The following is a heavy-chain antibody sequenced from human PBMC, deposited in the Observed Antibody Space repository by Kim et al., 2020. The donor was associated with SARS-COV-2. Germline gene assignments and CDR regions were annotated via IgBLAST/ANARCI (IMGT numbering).Heavy chain of an antibody. J-gene: IGHJ4*02. V-gene: IGHV5-10-1*01. Sequence: GDSLKISCKVSGYSFTTYWINWVRQMPGKGLEWVGRIDPSDSETNYSPSFQGHVTISIDKSSDTAFLQWSSLKASDTAIYYCARRKGSLDYWGQGTLVSVSS. CDR1: GYSFTTYW. CDR3: ARRKGSLDY. CDR2: IDPSDSET.